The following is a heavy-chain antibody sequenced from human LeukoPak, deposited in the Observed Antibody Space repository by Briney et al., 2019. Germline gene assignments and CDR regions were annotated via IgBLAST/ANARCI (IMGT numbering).Heavy chain of an antibody. CDR1: GGSISSYY. CDR2: IYTSGST. Sequence: SETLSLTCTVSGGSISSYYWSWIRQPPGKGLEWIGYIYTSGSTNYNPSLKSRVTISVDTSKNQFSLKLSSVTAADTAVYYCARQQRNYDFWSGTDTYYYYMDVWGKETTVTVSS. D-gene: IGHD3-3*01. J-gene: IGHJ6*03. V-gene: IGHV4-4*09. CDR3: ARQQRNYDFWSGTDTYYYYMDV.